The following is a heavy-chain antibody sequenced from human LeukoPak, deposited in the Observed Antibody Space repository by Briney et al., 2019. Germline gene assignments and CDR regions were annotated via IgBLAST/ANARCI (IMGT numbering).Heavy chain of an antibody. V-gene: IGHV3-21*01. CDR2: ISSSSSYI. Sequence: GSLRLSCAASGFTFSSYSMNWVRQAPGKGLEWVSSISSSSSYIYYADSVKGRFTISRDNAKNSLYLQMNSLRAEDTAVYYCARDTLRYCSSTSCSFQYYFDYWGQGTLVTVSS. D-gene: IGHD2-2*01. CDR1: GFTFSSYS. CDR3: ARDTLRYCSSTSCSFQYYFDY. J-gene: IGHJ4*02.